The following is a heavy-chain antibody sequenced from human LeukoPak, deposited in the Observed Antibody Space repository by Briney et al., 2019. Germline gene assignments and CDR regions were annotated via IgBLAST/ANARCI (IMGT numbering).Heavy chain of an antibody. CDR1: GGSFSGYY. CDR3: ARSGYSYGPFDY. J-gene: IGHJ4*02. Sequence: SETLSLTCAVYGGSFSGYYWSWIRQPPGKGLEWIGEINHSGSTNYNPSLKSRVTISVDTSKNQSSLKLSSVTAADTAVYYCARSGYSYGPFDYWGQGTLVTVSS. V-gene: IGHV4-34*01. D-gene: IGHD5-18*01. CDR2: INHSGST.